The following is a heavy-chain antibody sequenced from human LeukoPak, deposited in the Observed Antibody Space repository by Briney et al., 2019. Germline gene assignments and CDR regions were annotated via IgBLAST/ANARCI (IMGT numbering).Heavy chain of an antibody. CDR2: IYYSGST. J-gene: IGHJ4*02. D-gene: IGHD7-27*01. Sequence: SETLSLTCTVSGGSISSYYWSWIRQPPGKGLEWIGYIYYSGSTNYNPSLKSRVTISVDTSKNQFSLKLSSVTAADTAVYYCARSTNWGSRLIDYWGQGTLVTVSS. V-gene: IGHV4-59*08. CDR3: ARSTNWGSRLIDY. CDR1: GGSISSYY.